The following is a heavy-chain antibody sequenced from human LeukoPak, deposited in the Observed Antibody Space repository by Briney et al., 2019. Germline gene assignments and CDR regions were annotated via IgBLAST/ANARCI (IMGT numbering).Heavy chain of an antibody. V-gene: IGHV4-39*07. CDR2: IYYSGST. D-gene: IGHD3-22*01. J-gene: IGHJ5*02. CDR3: ARDRYYYDSSGYGLWFDP. Sequence: SETLSLTCTVSDGSISSSNYYWGWIRQPPGKGLEWIGSIYYSGSTYYNPSLKSRVTMSVDTSKNQFSLKLSSVTAADTAVYYCARDRYYYDSSGYGLWFDPWGQGTLVTVSS. CDR1: DGSISSSNYY.